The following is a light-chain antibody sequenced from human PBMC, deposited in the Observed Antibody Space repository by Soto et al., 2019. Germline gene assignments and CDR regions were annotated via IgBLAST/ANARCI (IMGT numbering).Light chain of an antibody. CDR3: QQRSSWPYT. CDR2: SAS. J-gene: IGKJ2*01. Sequence: EVVLTQSPVTLSLSPGERATLTCRASQSVSGYLAWYQHQPGQTPRPLVYSASKRAPGTPARFSGSGSGTDFILTISSLEPEDFTVYYCQQRSSWPYTFGPGTKLEI. CDR1: QSVSGY. V-gene: IGKV3-11*01.